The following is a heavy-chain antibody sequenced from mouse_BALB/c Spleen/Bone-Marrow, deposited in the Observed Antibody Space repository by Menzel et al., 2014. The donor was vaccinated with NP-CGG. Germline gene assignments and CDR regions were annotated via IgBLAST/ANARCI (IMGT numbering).Heavy chain of an antibody. CDR3: AVYYYGSGLFAY. J-gene: IGHJ3*01. Sequence: VQLQQSGAELVKPGASVKLSCTASGFNIKDTYMHWVKQRPEQGLEWIGRIDPANGNTKYDPKFQGKATITADTSSNTAYLQLSSLTSEDTAVYYCAVYYYGSGLFAYWGQGTLVTVSA. D-gene: IGHD1-1*01. V-gene: IGHV14-3*02. CDR2: IDPANGNT. CDR1: GFNIKDTY.